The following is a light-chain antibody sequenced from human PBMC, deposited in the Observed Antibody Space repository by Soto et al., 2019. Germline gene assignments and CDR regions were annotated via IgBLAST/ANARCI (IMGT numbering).Light chain of an antibody. CDR2: DKT. J-gene: IGLJ1*01. Sequence: HAVVTQEPSLTVSPGGTVTVTCGSSAGAVTNGHYPYWFQQKPGQAPRTLIYDKTNRHSWTPARFSGSLLGGKAALTLSGAQPEYEAEYYCLLSYNGPYVFGTGTKVTVL. CDR1: AGAVTNGHY. CDR3: LLSYNGPYV. V-gene: IGLV7-46*01.